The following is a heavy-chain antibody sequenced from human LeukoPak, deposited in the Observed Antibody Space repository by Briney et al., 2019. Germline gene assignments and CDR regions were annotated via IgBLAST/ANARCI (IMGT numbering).Heavy chain of an antibody. D-gene: IGHD3-22*01. Sequence: GASVKVSCKASGYTFTGYYMHWVRQAPGQGLEWMGWINPNSGGTNYAQKFQGRVTMTRDTSISTAYMELSRLRSDDTAVYYCARDRGSSGPDAFDIWGQGTMVTVSS. V-gene: IGHV1-2*02. J-gene: IGHJ3*02. CDR2: INPNSGGT. CDR3: ARDRGSSGPDAFDI. CDR1: GYTFTGYY.